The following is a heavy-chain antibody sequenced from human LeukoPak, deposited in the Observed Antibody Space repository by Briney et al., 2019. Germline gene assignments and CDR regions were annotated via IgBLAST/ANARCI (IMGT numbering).Heavy chain of an antibody. CDR2: IGGSGSPI. Sequence: GGSLRLSCAVSGFTFSSYTMNWIRQVPGKGLEWVSYIGGSGSPIYYADSVKGRFTISRDNAKNSLYLQMNSLRAEDTAVYYCARDRGYSFDYWGQGTLVTVSS. CDR3: ARDRGYSFDY. D-gene: IGHD5-24*01. J-gene: IGHJ4*02. V-gene: IGHV3-48*01. CDR1: GFTFSSYT.